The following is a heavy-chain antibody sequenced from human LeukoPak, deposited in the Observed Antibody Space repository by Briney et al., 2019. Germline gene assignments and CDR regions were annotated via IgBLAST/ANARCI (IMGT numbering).Heavy chain of an antibody. CDR2: VSTSGDNG. Sequence: GGSLRLSCAASGFSVSNYYMSWVRQAPGKGLEWVSVVSTSGDNGYYADSVQGRFTISRDNSKNSLYLQMNSLRAEDTAVYYCAKGGTGTTVRYFDYWGQGTLVTVSS. CDR1: GFSVSNYY. CDR3: AKGGTGTTVRYFDY. D-gene: IGHD1-7*01. J-gene: IGHJ4*02. V-gene: IGHV3-23*01.